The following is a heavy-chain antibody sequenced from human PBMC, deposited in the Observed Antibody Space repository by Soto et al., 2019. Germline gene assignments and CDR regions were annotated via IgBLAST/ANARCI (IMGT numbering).Heavy chain of an antibody. V-gene: IGHV4-59*01. J-gene: IGHJ4*02. CDR3: ARDQLDHFDY. CDR1: GGSISSYY. Sequence: LSLTCTVSGGSISSYYWSWIRQPPGKGLEWIGYIYYSGSTNYNPSLKSRVTISVDTSKNQFSLKLSSVTAADTAVYYCARDQLDHFDYWGQGTLVTVSS. D-gene: IGHD1-1*01. CDR2: IYYSGST.